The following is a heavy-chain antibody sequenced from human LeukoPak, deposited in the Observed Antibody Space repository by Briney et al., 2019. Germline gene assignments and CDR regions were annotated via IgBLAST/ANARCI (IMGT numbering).Heavy chain of an antibody. Sequence: PGGSLRLSCAASGFTFSSYAMSWVRQAPGKGLEGVSAISGSGGSTYYADSVKGRFTISRDKSKNTLYLQMNSLRAEDTAVYYCAKVYCSSTSCPKDYWGQGTLVTVSS. D-gene: IGHD2-2*01. V-gene: IGHV3-23*01. CDR2: ISGSGGST. J-gene: IGHJ4*02. CDR3: AKVYCSSTSCPKDY. CDR1: GFTFSSYA.